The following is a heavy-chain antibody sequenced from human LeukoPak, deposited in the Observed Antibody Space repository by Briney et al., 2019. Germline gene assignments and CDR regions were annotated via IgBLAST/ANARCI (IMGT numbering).Heavy chain of an antibody. CDR2: IYPADSDT. Sequence: GESLKISCKNSGYRFTSYWIGWVRQMPGKGLERMGIIYPADSDTRYSPSFQGQVTISADKSISTTYLQWSSLKASDTAMYYCARLFRGSEHYLDYWGQGTLVTVSS. D-gene: IGHD3-3*01. CDR3: ARLFRGSEHYLDY. CDR1: GYRFTSYW. V-gene: IGHV5-51*01. J-gene: IGHJ4*02.